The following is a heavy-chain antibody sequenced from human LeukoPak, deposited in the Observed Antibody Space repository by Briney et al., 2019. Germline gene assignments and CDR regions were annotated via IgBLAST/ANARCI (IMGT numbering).Heavy chain of an antibody. CDR2: MNPNTGNT. V-gene: IGHV1-8*01. Sequence: ASVKVSCKASGYTFTSYDINWVRQATGQGLEWMGWMNPNTGNTGYAQKFQGRVTMTRDTSISTAYMELSSLRSDDTAVYYCARKFLGSRGYYFDYWGQGTLVTVSS. CDR1: GYTFTSYD. J-gene: IGHJ4*02. CDR3: ARKFLGSRGYYFDY. D-gene: IGHD3-10*01.